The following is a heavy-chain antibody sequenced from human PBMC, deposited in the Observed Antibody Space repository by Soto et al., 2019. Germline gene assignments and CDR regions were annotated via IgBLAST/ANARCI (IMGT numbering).Heavy chain of an antibody. CDR3: ARGREIFGAVTPFEY. CDR1: GGSFSGYY. V-gene: IGHV4-34*01. Sequence: PSETLSLTCAVYGGSFSGYYWNWIRQSPGKGLEWIGEINYSGSTTYNPSLKSRVTMSVDTAKNRFSLKMSSVTAADTAVYYCARGREIFGAVTPFEYWGQGTQVTVSS. J-gene: IGHJ4*02. D-gene: IGHD3-3*01. CDR2: INYSGST.